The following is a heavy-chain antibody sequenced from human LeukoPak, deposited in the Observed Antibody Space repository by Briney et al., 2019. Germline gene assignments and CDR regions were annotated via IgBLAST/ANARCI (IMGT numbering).Heavy chain of an antibody. V-gene: IGHV3-30-3*01. CDR3: ARASGITGTKGPFDP. D-gene: IGHD1-7*01. CDR2: ISYDGSNK. J-gene: IGHJ5*02. CDR1: GFTFSSYA. Sequence: PGRSLRLSCAASGFTFSSYAMHWVRQAPGKGLEWVAVISYDGSNKYYADSVKGRFTISRDNSKNTLYLQMNSLRAEDTAVYYCARASGITGTKGPFDPWGQGTLVTVSS.